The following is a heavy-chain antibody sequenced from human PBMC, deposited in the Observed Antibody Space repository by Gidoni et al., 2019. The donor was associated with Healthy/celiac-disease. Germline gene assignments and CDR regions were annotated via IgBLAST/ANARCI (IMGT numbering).Heavy chain of an antibody. CDR3: TRCTMVRGVIGY. V-gene: IGHV3-49*03. Sequence: EVQLVESGGGLVPPGRSLSIPCTASGFTFGDYALSWFRQAPGKGLEWVGCIRSKAYGGTTEYAASVKGRFTISRDDSKSIAYLQMNSLKTEDTAVYYCTRCTMVRGVIGYWGQGTLVTVSS. CDR1: GFTFGDYA. J-gene: IGHJ4*02. CDR2: IRSKAYGGTT. D-gene: IGHD3-10*01.